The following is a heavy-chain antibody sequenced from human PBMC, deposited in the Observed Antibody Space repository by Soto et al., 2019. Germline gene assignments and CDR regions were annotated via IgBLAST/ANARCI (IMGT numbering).Heavy chain of an antibody. D-gene: IGHD2-15*01. CDR3: AREQAGGWYFDY. CDR1: GGTFSSYA. V-gene: IGHV1-69*13. Sequence: SVKVSCKASGGTFSSYAISWVRQAPGQGLEWMGGIIPIFGTANYAQKFQGRVTITADESTSTAYMELSSLRSEDTAVYYCAREQAGGWYFDYWGQGTLVTVSS. J-gene: IGHJ4*02. CDR2: IIPIFGTA.